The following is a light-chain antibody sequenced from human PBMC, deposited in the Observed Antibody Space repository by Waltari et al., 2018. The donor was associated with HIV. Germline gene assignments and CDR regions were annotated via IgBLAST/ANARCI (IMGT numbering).Light chain of an antibody. CDR2: DVA. CDR3: SSYTTLNTII. V-gene: IGLV2-14*03. J-gene: IGLJ2*01. Sequence: QSALTQPASVSGSPGQSITISCAGTGAEVGAYNYVAWYQKLPDTVPKLIIYDVASRPSGVSDRFSGSKSGNTASLTISGLQAEDAGDYYCSSYTTLNTIIIGGGTKLTVL. CDR1: GAEVGAYNY.